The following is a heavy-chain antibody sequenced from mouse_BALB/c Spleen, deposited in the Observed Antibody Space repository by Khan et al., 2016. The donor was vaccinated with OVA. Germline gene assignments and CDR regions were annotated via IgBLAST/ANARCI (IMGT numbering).Heavy chain of an antibody. CDR1: GFSLTSYG. CDR2: IWTGGST. J-gene: IGHJ1*01. Sequence: QMQLEESGPGLVAPSQSLSITCTVSGFSLTSYGVHWVRQPPGKGLEWLGVIWTGGSTNYNSALMSRLSISKDNSKSQVFLKMNSLQTDDTAMYYGARYYGNYGWYVDVWGAGTTVTVSS. CDR3: ARYYGNYGWYVDV. V-gene: IGHV2-9*02. D-gene: IGHD2-1*01.